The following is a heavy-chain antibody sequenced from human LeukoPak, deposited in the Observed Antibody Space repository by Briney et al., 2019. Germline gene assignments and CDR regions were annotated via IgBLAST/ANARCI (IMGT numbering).Heavy chain of an antibody. Sequence: GRSLRLSCAASGFTFDDYAMHWVRQAPGKGLEWVSGISWYSSSIGYADSVKGRFTISRDNAKNSLYLQMNSRRAEDTALYYCAKDMGNYYDSSGYTLWGQGTLVTVSS. V-gene: IGHV3-9*01. J-gene: IGHJ4*02. CDR3: AKDMGNYYDSSGYTL. CDR1: GFTFDDYA. CDR2: ISWYSSSI. D-gene: IGHD3-22*01.